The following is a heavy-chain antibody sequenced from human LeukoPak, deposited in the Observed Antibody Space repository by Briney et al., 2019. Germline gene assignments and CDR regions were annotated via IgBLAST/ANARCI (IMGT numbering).Heavy chain of an antibody. CDR3: AKDFQEWELLLAFDI. CDR1: GFTFSSYG. CDR2: IWYDGSNK. D-gene: IGHD1-26*01. Sequence: GGSLRLSCAASGFTFSSYGMHWVRQAPGKGLEWVAVIWYDGSNKYYADSVKGRFAISRDNSKNTLYLQMNSLRAEDTAVYHCAKDFQEWELLLAFDIWGQGTMVTVSS. V-gene: IGHV3-33*06. J-gene: IGHJ3*02.